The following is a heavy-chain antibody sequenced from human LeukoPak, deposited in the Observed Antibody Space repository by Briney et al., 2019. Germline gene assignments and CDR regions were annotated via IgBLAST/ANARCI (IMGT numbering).Heavy chain of an antibody. D-gene: IGHD3-22*01. CDR3: ARGLPPRRNYDSRGYYSYYFDY. CDR1: GYTLSSFG. Sequence: GASVKVSCKASGYTLSSFGITWVRQAPGQGLEWMGWISTYNGNTNYAQKLQGRVTMTTDTSTSTAYMELRSLRSDDTAVYYCARGLPPRRNYDSRGYYSYYFDYWGQGTLVTVSS. CDR2: ISTYNGNT. J-gene: IGHJ4*02. V-gene: IGHV1-18*01.